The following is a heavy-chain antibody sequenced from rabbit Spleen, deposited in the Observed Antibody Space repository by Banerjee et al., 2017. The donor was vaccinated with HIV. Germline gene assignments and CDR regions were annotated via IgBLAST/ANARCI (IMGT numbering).Heavy chain of an antibody. CDR2: IGAGVSYTT. V-gene: IGHV1S40*01. Sequence: QSLEESGGDLVKPGASLTLTCTASGFSFSYNDYMCWVRQPPGKGPEWIACIGAGVSYTTYYATWAKGRFTISKTSSTTVTLQMTSLTAADTATYFCARDLNGDGTFYFKLWGPGTLVTVS. J-gene: IGHJ4*01. D-gene: IGHD2-1*01. CDR1: GFSFSYNDY. CDR3: ARDLNGDGTFYFKL.